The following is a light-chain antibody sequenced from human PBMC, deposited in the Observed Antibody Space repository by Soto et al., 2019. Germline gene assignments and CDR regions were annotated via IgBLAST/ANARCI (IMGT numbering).Light chain of an antibody. CDR3: CTSAGGSNMI. V-gene: IGLV2-8*01. CDR1: SRDVGAHNY. CDR2: EVS. J-gene: IGLJ2*01. Sequence: QSVLTQPPSASGSPGQSVTISCTGTSRDVGAHNYVSWYQQYPGKAPKLILYEVSTRPSGVPDRFSGSKSGNTASLTVSGLQAEDEADFYCCTSAGGSNMIFGGGTKLTVL.